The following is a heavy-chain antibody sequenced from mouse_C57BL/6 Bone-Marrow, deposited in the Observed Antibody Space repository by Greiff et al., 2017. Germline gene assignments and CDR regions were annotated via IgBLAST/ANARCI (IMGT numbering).Heavy chain of an antibody. D-gene: IGHD6-1*01. Sequence: VKLQQPGAELVKPGASVKVSCKASGYTFTSYWMHWVKQRPGQGLEWIGRIHPSDSDTNYNQKFKGKATLTVDKSSSTAYMQLSSLTSEDSAVYYCAIRLFLAARVFDYWGQGTTLTVSS. V-gene: IGHV1-74*01. CDR3: AIRLFLAARVFDY. J-gene: IGHJ2*01. CDR1: GYTFTSYW. CDR2: IHPSDSDT.